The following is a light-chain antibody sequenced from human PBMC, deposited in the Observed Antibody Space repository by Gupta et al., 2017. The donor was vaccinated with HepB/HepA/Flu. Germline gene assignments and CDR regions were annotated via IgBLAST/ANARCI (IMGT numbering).Light chain of an antibody. CDR3: QQSYSTPNS. CDR1: QSISSY. Sequence: IHTTQPPSSLSASVGDRVTITCRASQSISSYLNWYQQKPGKAPKLLIYAASSLQSGVPSRFSGSGSGTDFTLTISSLQPEDFATYYCQQSYSTPNSFGGGTKLEIK. CDR2: AAS. J-gene: IGKJ4*01. V-gene: IGKV1-39*01.